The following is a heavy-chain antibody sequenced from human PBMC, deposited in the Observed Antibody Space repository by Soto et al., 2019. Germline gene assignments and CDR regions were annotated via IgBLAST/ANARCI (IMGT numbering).Heavy chain of an antibody. CDR3: AKDLPGELLPTCFDP. J-gene: IGHJ5*02. Sequence: ASVKVSCKASGYTFTSYAMHWVRQAPGQRLEWMGWINAGNGNTKYSQKFQGRFTISRDNSNNTLYLQMNSLRAEDTAVYYCAKDLPGELLPTCFDPWGQGTLVTVSS. CDR1: GYTFTSYA. CDR2: INAGNGNT. V-gene: IGHV1-3*01. D-gene: IGHD3-16*01.